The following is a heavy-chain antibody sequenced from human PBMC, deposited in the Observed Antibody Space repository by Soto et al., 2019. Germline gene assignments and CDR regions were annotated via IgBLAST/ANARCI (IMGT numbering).Heavy chain of an antibody. CDR1: GFPFSSYV. CDR2: ISGGGSNT. CDR3: AKDSNKYSSSLRGRYFDY. J-gene: IGHJ4*02. V-gene: IGHV3-23*01. Sequence: VSLRLSCAASGFPFSSYVMSWVRQAPGKGLEWVSGISGGGSNTFYSDSVKGRFTISRDNSENTLLLQMNSLGAEDTAVYYCAKDSNKYSSSLRGRYFDYWGQGIGVTVS. D-gene: IGHD4-4*01.